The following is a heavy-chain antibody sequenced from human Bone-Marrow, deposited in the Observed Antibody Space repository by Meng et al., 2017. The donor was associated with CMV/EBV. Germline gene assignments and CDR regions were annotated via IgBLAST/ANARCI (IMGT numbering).Heavy chain of an antibody. Sequence: GESLKISCAASGFTFSNFAMGWVRQAPGKGLEWISGMTASGGSTYYADSVKGRFTISRDNPKNMLYLHMNSLRAEDAATFYCAKFFSGSYNREDFDHWGQGTLVTVSS. D-gene: IGHD1-26*01. J-gene: IGHJ5*02. CDR2: MTASGGST. V-gene: IGHV3-23*01. CDR1: GFTFSNFA. CDR3: AKFFSGSYNREDFDH.